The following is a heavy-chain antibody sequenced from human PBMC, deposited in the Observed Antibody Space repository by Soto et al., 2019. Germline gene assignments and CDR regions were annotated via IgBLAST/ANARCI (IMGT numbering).Heavy chain of an antibody. Sequence: KASETLSLTCAVYGGSFSGYYWSWIRQPPGKGLEWIGEINHSGSTNYNPSLKSRVTISVDTSKSQFSLKLSSVTAADTAVYYCARASSYYYGSGRNYGMGVWGQGTTVTVSS. D-gene: IGHD3-10*01. V-gene: IGHV4-34*01. CDR1: GGSFSGYY. CDR3: ARASSYYYGSGRNYGMGV. J-gene: IGHJ6*02. CDR2: INHSGST.